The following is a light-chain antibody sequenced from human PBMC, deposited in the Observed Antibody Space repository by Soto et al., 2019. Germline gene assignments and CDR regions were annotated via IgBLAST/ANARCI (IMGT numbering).Light chain of an antibody. J-gene: IGKJ1*01. CDR1: QSVSTY. Sequence: EIVLTQSPATLSLSPGQRATLSCRASQSVSTYLAWYQQKPGQAPSLLIYAASTRATGIPARFSGSGSGTDFTLTISSLEPEDFAVYSCQQRSNWPPTWTFGQGTKVEIK. CDR2: AAS. CDR3: QQRSNWPPTWT. V-gene: IGKV3-11*01.